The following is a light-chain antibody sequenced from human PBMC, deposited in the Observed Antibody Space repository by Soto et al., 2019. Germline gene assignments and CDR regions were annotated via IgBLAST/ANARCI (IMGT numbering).Light chain of an antibody. V-gene: IGKV1-39*01. CDR1: QSINTF. CDR3: QQSYSTPFI. Sequence: DIHMTQSPSSLSASIGDRVTIACRASQSINTFLNWYQHKPGKAPKLLIFGASSLQSGVPSRFSGSGSGTDFTLTISSLQPEDFATYYCQQSYSTPFIFGPGTKVDIK. CDR2: GAS. J-gene: IGKJ3*01.